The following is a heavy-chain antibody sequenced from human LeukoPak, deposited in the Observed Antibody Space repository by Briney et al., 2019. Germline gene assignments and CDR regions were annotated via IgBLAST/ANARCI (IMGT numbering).Heavy chain of an antibody. CDR1: GFTFSSYG. D-gene: IGHD4/OR15-4a*01. CDR2: ISYDGSNK. J-gene: IGHJ4*02. Sequence: GRSLRLSCAASGFTFSSYGMHWVRQAPGKGLEWVAVISYDGSNKYCADSVKGRFTISRDNSKNTLYLQMNSLRAEDTAVYYCAKQSGADRGHLDFWAQGTLVTVSS. V-gene: IGHV3-30*18. CDR3: AKQSGADRGHLDF.